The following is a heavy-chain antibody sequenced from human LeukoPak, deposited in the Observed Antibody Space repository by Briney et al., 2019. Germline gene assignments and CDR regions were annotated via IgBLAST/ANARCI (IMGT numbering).Heavy chain of an antibody. CDR3: ARDRSSSGKGYYYYGMDV. J-gene: IGHJ6*02. D-gene: IGHD6-13*01. V-gene: IGHV3-30*04. CDR2: ISYDGSNK. CDR1: GFTFSSYA. Sequence: PGGSLRLSCAASGFTFSSYAMHWVRQAPGKGLEWVAVISYDGSNKYYADSVKGRFTISRDNSKNTLYLQMNSLRAEDTDVYYCARDRSSSGKGYYYYGMDVWGQGTTVTVSS.